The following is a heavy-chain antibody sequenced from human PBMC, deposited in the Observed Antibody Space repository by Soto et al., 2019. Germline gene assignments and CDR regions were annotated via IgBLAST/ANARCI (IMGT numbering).Heavy chain of an antibody. J-gene: IGHJ6*02. V-gene: IGHV4-4*07. Sequence: PSQTLSLTCTVSGGSISSYYWSWIRQPAGKGLEWIGRIYTSGSTNYNPSLKSRVTMSVDTSKNQFSLKLSSVTAADTAVYYCARVWNDYYYYGMDVWGQGTTVTVSS. D-gene: IGHD1-1*01. CDR3: ARVWNDYYYYGMDV. CDR2: IYTSGST. CDR1: GGSISSYY.